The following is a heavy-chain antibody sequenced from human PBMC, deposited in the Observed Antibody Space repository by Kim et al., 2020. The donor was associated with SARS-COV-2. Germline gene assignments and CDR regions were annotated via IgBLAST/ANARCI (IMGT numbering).Heavy chain of an antibody. CDR3: ARTHSSSSGDFDY. D-gene: IGHD6-6*01. Sequence: GESLKISCKGSGYSFTSYWIGWVRQMPGKGLEWMGIIYPGDSDTRYSPSFQGQVTISADKSISTAYLQWSSLKASETAMYYCARTHSSSSGDFDYWGQGTLVTVSS. J-gene: IGHJ4*02. V-gene: IGHV5-51*01. CDR1: GYSFTSYW. CDR2: IYPGDSDT.